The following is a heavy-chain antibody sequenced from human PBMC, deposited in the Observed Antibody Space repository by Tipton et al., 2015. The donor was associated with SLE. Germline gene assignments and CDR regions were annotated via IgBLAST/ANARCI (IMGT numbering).Heavy chain of an antibody. V-gene: IGHV4-59*01. CDR1: GGSISSYY. CDR2: IYYSGST. CDR3: ARAQGYYYDGSGYGWFDP. Sequence: TLSLTCTVSGGSISSYYWSWIRQPPGKGLEWIGYIYYSGSTNYNPSLKSRVTISVDTSKNQFSLKLSSVTAADTAVYYCARAQGYYYDGSGYGWFDPWGPGTLVTVSS. D-gene: IGHD3-22*01. J-gene: IGHJ5*02.